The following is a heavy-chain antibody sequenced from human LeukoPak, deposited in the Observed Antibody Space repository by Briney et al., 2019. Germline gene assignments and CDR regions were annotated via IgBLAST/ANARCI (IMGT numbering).Heavy chain of an antibody. D-gene: IGHD3-22*01. V-gene: IGHV4-59*01. CDR1: GGSISGSY. J-gene: IGHJ6*03. CDR2: MYNSGST. Sequence: SETLSLTCTVSGGSISGSYWSWIRQPPGKGLEWIAYMYNSGSTNYNPSLKSRATISIDTSKNQFSLKLSSLTAADTAIYYCARVHYFDSSGNYSSTYYYYMDVWGKGTTVTVSS. CDR3: ARVHYFDSSGNYSSTYYYYMDV.